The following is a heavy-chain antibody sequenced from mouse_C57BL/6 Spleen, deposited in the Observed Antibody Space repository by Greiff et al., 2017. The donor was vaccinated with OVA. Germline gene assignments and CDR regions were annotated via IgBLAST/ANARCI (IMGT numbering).Heavy chain of an antibody. J-gene: IGHJ2*01. CDR2: IRLKSDNYAT. CDR1: GFTFSNYW. D-gene: IGHD1-1*01. CDR3: KNFPVVGFDY. V-gene: IGHV6-3*01. Sequence: EVQLQESGGGLVQPGGSMKLSCVASGFTFSNYWMNWVRQSPEKGLEWVAQIRLKSDNYATHYAESVKGRFTISRDDSKSSVYLQMNNLRAEDTGIYYCKNFPVVGFDYWGQGTTLTVSS.